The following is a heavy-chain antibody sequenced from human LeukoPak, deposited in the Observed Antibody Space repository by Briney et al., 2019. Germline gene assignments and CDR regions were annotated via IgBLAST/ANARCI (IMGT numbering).Heavy chain of an antibody. CDR1: GFTFNDYY. Sequence: GGSLRLSCAASGFTFNDYYMSWIRQAPGKGLEWVSYISSSGSTIYYADSVKGRFTISRDNAKNSLYLQMNSLRAEDTDVYYCARNRVFGISAATYWGQGTLVTVSS. J-gene: IGHJ4*02. D-gene: IGHD6-13*01. CDR2: ISSSGSTI. CDR3: ARNRVFGISAATY. V-gene: IGHV3-11*04.